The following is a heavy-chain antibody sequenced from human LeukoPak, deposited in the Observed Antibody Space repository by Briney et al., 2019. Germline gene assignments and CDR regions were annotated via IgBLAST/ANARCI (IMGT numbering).Heavy chain of an antibody. CDR2: ISYDGSNR. J-gene: IGHJ4*02. V-gene: IGHV3-30*18. Sequence: PGRSLRLSCAASGVSFSSYGMHWVRQAPGKGPEWVAVISYDGSNRYYADSVKGRFTISRDNSKNTLYLQMNSLRDEDTALYYCAKAGIGVVGYFDYWGQGTLVTVSS. D-gene: IGHD6-19*01. CDR3: AKAGIGVVGYFDY. CDR1: GVSFSSYG.